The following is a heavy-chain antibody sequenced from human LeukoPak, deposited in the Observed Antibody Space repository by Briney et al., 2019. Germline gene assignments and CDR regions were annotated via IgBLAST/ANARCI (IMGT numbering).Heavy chain of an antibody. CDR3: ARHGGVTMVRGVIALYRGRNWFDP. CDR2: INHSGST. D-gene: IGHD3-10*01. V-gene: IGHV4-34*01. CDR1: GGSFSGYY. Sequence: PSETLSLTCAVYGGSFSGYYWSWIRQPPGKGLEWIGEINHSGSTNYNPSLKSRVTISVDTSKNQFSLKLSSVTAADTAVYYCARHGGVTMVRGVIALYRGRNWFDPWGQGTLVTVSS. J-gene: IGHJ5*02.